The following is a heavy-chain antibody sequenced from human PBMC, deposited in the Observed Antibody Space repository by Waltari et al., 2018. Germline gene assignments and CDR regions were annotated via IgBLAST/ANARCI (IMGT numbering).Heavy chain of an antibody. CDR3: ATRTSSSWSRDY. CDR1: GFTFSSYG. J-gene: IGHJ4*02. Sequence: QVQLVESGGGVVQPGGSLRLSCAASGFTFSSYGMHWVRQAPGKGLEWVAFIRYDGSNKYYADSVKGRFTISRDNSKNTLYLQMNSLRAEDTAVYYCATRTSSSWSRDYWGQGTLVTVSS. CDR2: IRYDGSNK. V-gene: IGHV3-30*02. D-gene: IGHD6-13*01.